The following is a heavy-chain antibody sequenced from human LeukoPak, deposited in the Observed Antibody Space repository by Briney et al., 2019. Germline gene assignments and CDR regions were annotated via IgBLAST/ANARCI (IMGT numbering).Heavy chain of an antibody. D-gene: IGHD3-16*01. V-gene: IGHV4-39*07. J-gene: IGHJ4*02. CDR1: GGSISSSSYY. CDR3: ARDLGAGGTYYFDY. CDR2: IYYSGTT. Sequence: SETLSLTCTVSGGSISSSSYYWGWIRQPPGKGLEWIGNIYYSGTTDYNPSLKSRVTISVDTSKNQFSLNLSSVTAADTAVYYCARDLGAGGTYYFDYWGQGTLVTVSS.